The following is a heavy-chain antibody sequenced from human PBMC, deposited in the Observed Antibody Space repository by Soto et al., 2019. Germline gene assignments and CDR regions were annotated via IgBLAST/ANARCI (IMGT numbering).Heavy chain of an antibody. CDR1: GFTFRTYW. D-gene: IGHD3-10*01. V-gene: IGHV3-74*01. Sequence: PGGSLRLSCAASGFTFRTYWMHWVRQAPGKGLVWVSRINLDGSGKWNAEDRFTISRDNAKNTLYLQMNSLRSEDTALYYCVRDEVGVGIDYSGQGTLVTVSS. J-gene: IGHJ4*02. CDR2: INLDGSGK. CDR3: VRDEVGVGIDY.